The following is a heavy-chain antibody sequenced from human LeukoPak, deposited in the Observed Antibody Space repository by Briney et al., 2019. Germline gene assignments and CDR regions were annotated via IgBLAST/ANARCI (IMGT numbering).Heavy chain of an antibody. J-gene: IGHJ4*02. CDR2: IYTNEIT. Sequence: SETLSLTCTVSGGSISNSGYYWSWIRQPAGKGLEWIGRIYTNEITNYNPSLNSRVIISIDTSKNQFSLKLTSMTAADTAVYYCARAGSGALRDWGQGTLVTVSS. D-gene: IGHD3-10*01. CDR3: ARAGSGALRD. CDR1: GGSISNSGYY. V-gene: IGHV4-61*02.